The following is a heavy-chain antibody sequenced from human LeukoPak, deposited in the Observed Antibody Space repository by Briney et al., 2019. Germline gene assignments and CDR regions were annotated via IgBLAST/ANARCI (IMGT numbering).Heavy chain of an antibody. V-gene: IGHV3-74*01. CDR2: INSDGSST. J-gene: IGHJ4*02. CDR1: GVTSSSYG. D-gene: IGHD5-18*01. CDR3: AREGRGYSYAFKY. Sequence: PGGSLRLSCAASGVTSSSYGKHWVRQAPGKGLVWVSRINSDGSSTTYADSVKGRFTISRDNGQNTLYLQMNSLRAEDTAVYYCAREGRGYSYAFKYWGQGTLVTVSS.